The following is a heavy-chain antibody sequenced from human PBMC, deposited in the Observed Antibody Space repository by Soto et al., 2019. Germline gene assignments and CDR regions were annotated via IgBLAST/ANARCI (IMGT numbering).Heavy chain of an antibody. CDR2: ISYDGSEK. CDR3: AKDWGYNYATYAFDI. J-gene: IGHJ3*02. D-gene: IGHD5-18*01. V-gene: IGHV3-30*18. Sequence: QVQLVESGGGVVQPGRSLRLSCAASRFSFTTYAMRWVRQAPGKGLEWVSVISYDGSEKYYADSVKGRFTISRDNSKNTLYLEMHSLSTEDTAVYFCAKDWGYNYATYAFDIWGQGTMVTVSS. CDR1: RFSFTTYA.